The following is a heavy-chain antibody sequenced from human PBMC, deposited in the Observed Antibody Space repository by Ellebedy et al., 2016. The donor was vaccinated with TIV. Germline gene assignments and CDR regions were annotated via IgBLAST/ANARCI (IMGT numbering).Heavy chain of an antibody. CDR3: ARLRQSRDRSHWYFDL. CDR2: IFMSGSN. V-gene: IGHV4-4*07. J-gene: IGHJ2*01. CDR1: GGSFSSYY. Sequence: SETLSLXXTVSGVSGGSFSSYYWSWIRQSAGKGLEWIGRIFMSGSNSYNPSLKSRVTMSVDASTTQLSLNLSSVTAADTAVYFCARLRQSRDRSHWYFDLWGRGTLVTVSS. D-gene: IGHD1-14*01.